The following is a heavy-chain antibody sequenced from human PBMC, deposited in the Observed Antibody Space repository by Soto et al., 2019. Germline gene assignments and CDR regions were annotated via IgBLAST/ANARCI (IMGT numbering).Heavy chain of an antibody. CDR3: ARDLRYDFWTGFAPTGY. J-gene: IGHJ4*02. V-gene: IGHV3-48*04. D-gene: IGHD3-3*01. Sequence: EVYLVESGGGLVQPGGSPRLTCAASKFAFSSYSMNWVRQAPGKGLEWISHISDTSRAIYYADSVKGRFTISRDNAKNLLFLQMNSLRAEDTAVYYCARDLRYDFWTGFAPTGYWGQGTLVTVSS. CDR1: KFAFSSYS. CDR2: ISDTSRAI.